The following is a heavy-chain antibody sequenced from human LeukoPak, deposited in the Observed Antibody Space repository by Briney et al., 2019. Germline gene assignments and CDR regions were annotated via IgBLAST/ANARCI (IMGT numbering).Heavy chain of an antibody. Sequence: GGSLTLSCAASGFTFSSYGVHWARQAPGKGLEWVTVISYDGSNNYYADAVKGRFTISRDNSKNTLYLQMNSLRAEDTAVYYCARTPEDIVVVVAAEYYYGMDVWGQGTTVTVSS. V-gene: IGHV3-30*03. CDR1: GFTFSSYG. J-gene: IGHJ6*02. CDR3: ARTPEDIVVVVAAEYYYGMDV. D-gene: IGHD2-15*01. CDR2: ISYDGSNN.